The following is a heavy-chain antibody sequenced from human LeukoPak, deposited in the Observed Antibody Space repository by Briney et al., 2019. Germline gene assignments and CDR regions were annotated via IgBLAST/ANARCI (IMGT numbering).Heavy chain of an antibody. D-gene: IGHD3-10*02. J-gene: IGHJ4*02. CDR3: AKDRNYVGTLDY. CDR2: ISYDGRNK. CDR1: GSPLITNG. Sequence: GGSRDSSGPAPGSPLITNGRTGVGQAPGKGLEWVAVISYDGRNKYYADSVKGRFTISRDSSKNMLYLEMNSLRAEDTAVYYCAKDRNYVGTLDYWGQGTLVTVSS. V-gene: IGHV3-30*18.